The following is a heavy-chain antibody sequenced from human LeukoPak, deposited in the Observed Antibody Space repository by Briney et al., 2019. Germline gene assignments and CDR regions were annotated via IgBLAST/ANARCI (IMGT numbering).Heavy chain of an antibody. CDR3: ARPYCSGGSCYVFAFDI. CDR2: IYYSGST. D-gene: IGHD2-15*01. CDR1: GGSISSYY. J-gene: IGHJ3*02. Sequence: PSETLSLTCTVSGGSISSYYWSWIRQPAGKGLEWIGRIYYSGSTYYNPSLKSRVTISVDTSKNQFSLKLSSVTAADTAVYCCARPYCSGGSCYVFAFDIWGQGTMVTVSS. V-gene: IGHV4-4*07.